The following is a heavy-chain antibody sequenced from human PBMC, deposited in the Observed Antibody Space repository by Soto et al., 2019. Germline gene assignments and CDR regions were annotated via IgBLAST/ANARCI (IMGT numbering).Heavy chain of an antibody. CDR2: IYYSGSA. V-gene: IGHV4-61*01. Sequence: PSETVSLTCTVSGYSVTSVSDYWSWIRQPPGKGLEWIGYIYYSGSADYNPSLGSRVTISIDTSKNQFSLKLTSVTAADTAVYYCARGVGFGYYYYHMDLWGQGITVTVSS. CDR3: ARGVGFGYYYYHMDL. J-gene: IGHJ6*02. CDR1: GYSVTSVSDY. D-gene: IGHD3-10*01.